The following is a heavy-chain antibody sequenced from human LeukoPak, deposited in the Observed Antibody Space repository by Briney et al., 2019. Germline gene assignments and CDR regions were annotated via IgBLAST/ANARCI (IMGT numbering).Heavy chain of an antibody. J-gene: IGHJ4*02. D-gene: IGHD4-23*01. Sequence: PGGSLRLSCAASGLTFSSYSMNWVRQAPGKGLEWVSSISSSSSYIYYADSVKGRFTIPRDNAKNSLYLQMNSLRAEDTAVYYCARARQATVDFDYWGQGTLVTVSS. CDR1: GLTFSSYS. V-gene: IGHV3-21*01. CDR3: ARARQATVDFDY. CDR2: ISSSSSYI.